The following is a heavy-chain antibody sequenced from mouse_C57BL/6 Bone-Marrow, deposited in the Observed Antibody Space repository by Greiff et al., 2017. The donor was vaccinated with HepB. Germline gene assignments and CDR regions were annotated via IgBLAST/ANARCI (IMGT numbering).Heavy chain of an antibody. V-gene: IGHV1-81*01. Sequence: VQLQQSGAELARPGASVKLSCKASGYTFTSYGISWVKQRTGQGLEWIGEIYPRSGNTYYNEKFKGKATLTADKSSSTAYMELRSLTSEDSAVYFCARDAVRNGYFDVWGTGTTVTVSS. D-gene: IGHD6-1*01. CDR1: GYTFTSYG. J-gene: IGHJ1*03. CDR3: ARDAVRNGYFDV. CDR2: IYPRSGNT.